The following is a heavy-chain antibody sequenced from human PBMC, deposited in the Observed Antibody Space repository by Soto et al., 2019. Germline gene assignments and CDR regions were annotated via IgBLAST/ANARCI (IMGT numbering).Heavy chain of an antibody. D-gene: IGHD3-22*01. CDR1: GFTVSSNY. CDR3: ASYYDSTAGGAFDI. J-gene: IGHJ3*02. V-gene: IGHV3-53*01. CDR2: IYSGGST. Sequence: EVQLVESGGGLIQPGGSLRLSCAASGFTVSSNYMSWVRQAPGKGLEWVSVIYSGGSTYYADSVKGRFTISRDNSNNTMYIQMNSLSAEDTAVSYCASYYDSTAGGAFDIWGQGTMVTVSS.